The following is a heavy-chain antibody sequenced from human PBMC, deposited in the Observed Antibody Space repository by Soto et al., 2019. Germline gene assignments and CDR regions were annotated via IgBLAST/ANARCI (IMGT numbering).Heavy chain of an antibody. CDR2: IYYSGST. Sequence: QVQLQESGPGLVKPSETLSLTCTVSGGSISSYYWSWIRQPPGKGLGGFGYIYYSGSTNYNPSLKSRVTISVDTSKNQFSLKLSSVTAADTAVYYCARVEGTYGDRPLYYFDYWGQGTLVTVSS. CDR1: GGSISSYY. D-gene: IGHD4-17*01. CDR3: ARVEGTYGDRPLYYFDY. V-gene: IGHV4-59*01. J-gene: IGHJ4*02.